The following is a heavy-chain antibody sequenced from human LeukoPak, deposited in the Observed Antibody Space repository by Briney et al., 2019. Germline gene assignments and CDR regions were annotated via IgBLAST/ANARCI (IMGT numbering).Heavy chain of an antibody. CDR1: GFTFSSYA. Sequence: GGSLRLSCAASGFTFSSYAMSWVRQAPGKGLEWVSAISGSGGSTYYADSVKGRFTISRDNSRNTLYLQMNSLRAEDTAVYYCARDGHDWGFFDYWGQGTLVTVSS. V-gene: IGHV3-23*01. CDR3: ARDGHDWGFFDY. CDR2: ISGSGGST. D-gene: IGHD2-21*01. J-gene: IGHJ4*02.